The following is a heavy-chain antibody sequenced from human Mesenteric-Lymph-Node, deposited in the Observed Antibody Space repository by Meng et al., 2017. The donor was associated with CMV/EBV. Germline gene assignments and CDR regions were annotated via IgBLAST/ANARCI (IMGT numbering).Heavy chain of an antibody. Sequence: SETLSLTCAVYGGSFSGYYCSWIRQPPGKGLEWIGDINQSGSTNYNPSLKSRVTISVDTSKNQFSLNLNSATAADTAVYYCARAMSSRYYYGMDVWGQGTTVTVSS. CDR2: INQSGST. CDR1: GGSFSGYY. J-gene: IGHJ6*02. CDR3: ARAMSSRYYYGMDV. V-gene: IGHV4-34*01. D-gene: IGHD3-10*01.